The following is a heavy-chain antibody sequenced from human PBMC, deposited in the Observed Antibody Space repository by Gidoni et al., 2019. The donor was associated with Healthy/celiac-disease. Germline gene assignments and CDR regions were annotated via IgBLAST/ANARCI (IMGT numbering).Heavy chain of an antibody. CDR2: IIPIFGTA. CDR3: ARGADTAMVPEYYYYYMDV. Sequence: QVQLFQSGAEVKKPGSSVKVSCQASGAPFRSYAISWVRKAPGQGLEWMGGIIPIFGTANYAQKFQGRVTITADESTSTAYMELSSLRSEDTAGYYCARGADTAMVPEYYYYYMDVWGKGTTVTVSS. J-gene: IGHJ6*03. D-gene: IGHD5-18*01. CDR1: GAPFRSYA. V-gene: IGHV1-69*01.